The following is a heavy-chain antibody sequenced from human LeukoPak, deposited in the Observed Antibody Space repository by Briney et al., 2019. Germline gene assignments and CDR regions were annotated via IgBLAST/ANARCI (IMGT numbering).Heavy chain of an antibody. CDR1: GGSISSYY. V-gene: IGHV4-4*09. Sequence: SETLSLTCTVSGGSISSYYWSWIRQPPGKGLEWIGYIYTSGSTNYNPSLKGRVTISVDTSKNQFSLKLSSVTAADTAVYYCARRGYDFSLDYWGQGTLVTVSS. CDR2: IYTSGST. J-gene: IGHJ4*02. D-gene: IGHD3-3*01. CDR3: ARRGYDFSLDY.